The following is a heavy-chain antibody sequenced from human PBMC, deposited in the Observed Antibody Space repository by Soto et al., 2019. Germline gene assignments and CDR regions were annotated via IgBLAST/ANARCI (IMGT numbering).Heavy chain of an antibody. CDR3: ARDKITGLFDY. CDR2: VNHSGST. D-gene: IGHD2-8*02. V-gene: IGHV4-34*01. CDR1: GGSFSGYD. Sequence: PSETLSLTCAVYGGSFSGYDWTWIRQPPGTGLEWIGEVNHSGSTNYNPSLKSRVTISVDTSKNQFSLKLTSVTAADTAVYYCARDKITGLFDYGGKGTLVTVSS. J-gene: IGHJ4*02.